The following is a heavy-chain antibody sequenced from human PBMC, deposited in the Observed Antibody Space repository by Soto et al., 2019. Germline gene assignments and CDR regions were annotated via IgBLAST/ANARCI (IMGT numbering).Heavy chain of an antibody. CDR3: ANDRTANGYSSSWYPKAASYYYRIDV. CDR1: GFTFSIYA. Sequence: PGGSLRLSCAASGFTFSIYAMSWVRQAPGKGLEWVSAISGSGGSTYYADSVKGRFTISRDNAKNTLYLQMNSLRAEDTAVYFCANDRTANGYSSSWYPKAASYYYRIDVWGQGTTVTVSS. CDR2: ISGSGGST. D-gene: IGHD6-13*01. J-gene: IGHJ6*02. V-gene: IGHV3-23*01.